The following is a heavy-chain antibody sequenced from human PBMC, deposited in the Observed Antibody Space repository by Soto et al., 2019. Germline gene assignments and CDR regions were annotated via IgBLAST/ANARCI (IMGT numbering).Heavy chain of an antibody. D-gene: IGHD6-6*01. J-gene: IGHJ5*02. CDR1: GGSVTSNY. V-gene: IGHV4-4*07. CDR3: ARERAAPSWIDP. CDR2: MYISGTT. Sequence: TLSLTCTVSGGSVTSNYWTWIRQPAGKGLEWIGRMYISGTTDYNPSLRGRATMSVDTSKNQFSLTLTSVTAADTAVYYCARERAAPSWIDPWGRGTLVTVSS.